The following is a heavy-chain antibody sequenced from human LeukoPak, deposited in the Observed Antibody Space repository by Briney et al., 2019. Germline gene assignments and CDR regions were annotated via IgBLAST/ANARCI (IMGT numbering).Heavy chain of an antibody. CDR2: IISRSSYI. Sequence: GGPLRLSCAPSGFTFRSYSVNCVREAPGKGVEGVSSIISRSSYIYYADSVTGRFTISRDNAKNSLYLPMNSLRAEDTAVYYCAELGITMIGGVWGKGTTVTISS. V-gene: IGHV3-21*01. CDR3: AELGITMIGGV. J-gene: IGHJ6*04. CDR1: GFTFRSYS. D-gene: IGHD3-10*02.